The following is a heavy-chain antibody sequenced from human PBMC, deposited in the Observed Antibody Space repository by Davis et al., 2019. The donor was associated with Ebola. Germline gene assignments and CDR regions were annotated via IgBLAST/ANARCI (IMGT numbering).Heavy chain of an antibody. D-gene: IGHD2-15*01. CDR1: GFTFSGSA. CDR3: TSILGYCSGGSCYGDY. Sequence: GESLMISCAASGFTFSGSAIHWVRQASGKGLEWVGRIRRKANSYATAYAASVKGRLTISRDDSKNTAYLQMNSLKTEDTAVYYCTSILGYCSGGSCYGDYWGQGTLVTVSS. V-gene: IGHV3-73*01. CDR2: IRRKANSYAT. J-gene: IGHJ4*02.